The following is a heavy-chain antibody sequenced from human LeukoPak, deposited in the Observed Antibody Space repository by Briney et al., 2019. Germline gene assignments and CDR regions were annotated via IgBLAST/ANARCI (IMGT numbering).Heavy chain of an antibody. CDR3: ARSQGERFLEWSPSDAFDI. D-gene: IGHD3-3*01. Sequence: KPSETLSLTCTVSGGSISSYYWSWIRQPPGKGLEWIGYIYYSGSTNYNPSLKSRVTISVDTSKNQFSLKLSSVTAADTAVYYCARSQGERFLEWSPSDAFDIWGQGTMVTVSS. J-gene: IGHJ3*02. V-gene: IGHV4-59*01. CDR2: IYYSGST. CDR1: GGSISSYY.